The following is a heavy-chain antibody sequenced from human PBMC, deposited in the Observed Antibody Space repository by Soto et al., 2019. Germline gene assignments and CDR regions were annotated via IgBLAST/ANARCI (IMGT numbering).Heavy chain of an antibody. V-gene: IGHV1-3*04. J-gene: IGHJ4*02. CDR3: ARGSGPGSYRFDH. CDR2: INTGNGDT. D-gene: IGHD3-10*01. CDR1: GYTFTSNA. Sequence: QVQLVQSGPEVKKPGASVKVSCQASGYTFTSNAIHWVRQAPGQRLEWMGLINTGNGDTTFSQRFQGRFTIARDTXASTVYMQLSGLTSEETAIYYCARGSGPGSYRFDHWGQGSLVTVSS.